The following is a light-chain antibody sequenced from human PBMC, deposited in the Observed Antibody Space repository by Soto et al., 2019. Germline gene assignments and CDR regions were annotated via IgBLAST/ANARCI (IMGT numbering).Light chain of an antibody. CDR3: QHYDSSPT. V-gene: IGKV3-20*01. J-gene: IGKJ4*01. CDR2: GAS. CDR1: QIFPSSY. Sequence: EIVLTQSPGTLSLSPGERATLSCRASQIFPSSYLAWYQQTPGQSPRILIYGASSRATGIPDRFSGSGSGTDFILTISRLEPEDFAVYYCQHYDSSPTFGGGTKVEIK.